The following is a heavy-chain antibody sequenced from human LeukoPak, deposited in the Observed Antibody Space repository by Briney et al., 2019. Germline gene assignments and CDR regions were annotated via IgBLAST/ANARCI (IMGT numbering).Heavy chain of an antibody. D-gene: IGHD3-16*01. Sequence: ASVKVSCKASGGTFSSYAISWVRQAPGQGLEWMGRIIPILGIANYAQKFQGRVTITADKSTSTAYMELSSLRSEDTAVYYCARDPPPPFGNHIKNFDYWGQGTLVTVSS. CDR2: IIPILGIA. J-gene: IGHJ4*02. CDR1: GGTFSSYA. CDR3: ARDPPPPFGNHIKNFDY. V-gene: IGHV1-69*04.